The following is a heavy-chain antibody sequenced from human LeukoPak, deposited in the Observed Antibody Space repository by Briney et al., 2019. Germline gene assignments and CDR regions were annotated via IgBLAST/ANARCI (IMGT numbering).Heavy chain of an antibody. D-gene: IGHD1-26*01. CDR2: IYYSGST. CDR3: ARRSSYPRTYYYYYYYMDV. V-gene: IGHV4-59*12. CDR1: GGSISSYY. Sequence: PSETLPLTCTVSGGSISSYYWSWIRQPPGKGLEWIGYIYYSGSTNYNPSLKSRVTISADTSKKQFSLKLSSVTAADTAVYYCARRSSYPRTYYYYYYYMDVWGKGTTVTISS. J-gene: IGHJ6*03.